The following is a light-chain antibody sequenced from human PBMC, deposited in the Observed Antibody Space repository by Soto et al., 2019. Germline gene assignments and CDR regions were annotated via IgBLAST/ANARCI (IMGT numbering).Light chain of an antibody. J-gene: IGLJ1*01. CDR3: QSYDSSLSGYV. CDR1: NSNIGAGYE. CDR2: GNS. Sequence: QSVLPQPPSLNVAPGQRVTISCTGSNSNIGAGYEVHWYQQLPGTAPKLLIYGNSNRPSGVPDRFSGSKSGTSASLAITGLQADDEADYYCQSYDSSLSGYVFGTGTKVTV. V-gene: IGLV1-40*01.